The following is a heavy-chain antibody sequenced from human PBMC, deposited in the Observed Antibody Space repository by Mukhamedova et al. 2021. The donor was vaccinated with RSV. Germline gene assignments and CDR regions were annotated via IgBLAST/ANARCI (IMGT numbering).Heavy chain of an antibody. CDR2: IYPPDGAT. V-gene: IGHV1-46*01. CDR1: TDYH. D-gene: IGHD1-1*01. CDR3: VRATTLGFDY. Sequence: TDYHIHWVRQAPGQGLECLGNIYPPDGATTYAQRFQGRLTVTRDTSTGTVSMELNSLRYEDTAVYYCVRATTLGFDYWGQGTLVT. J-gene: IGHJ4*02.